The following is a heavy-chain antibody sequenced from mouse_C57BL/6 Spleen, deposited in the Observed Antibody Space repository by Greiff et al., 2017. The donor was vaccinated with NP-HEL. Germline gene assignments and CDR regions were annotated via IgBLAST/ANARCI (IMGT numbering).Heavy chain of an antibody. V-gene: IGHV1-69*01. CDR1: GYTFTSYW. D-gene: IGHD1-1*01. CDR2: IDPSDSYT. CDR3: ARTTVVADYYAMDY. Sequence: VQLQQSGAELVMPGASVKLSCKASGYTFTSYWMHWVKPRPGPGLEWIGEIDPSDSYTNYNQKFKGKSTLTVDKSSSTAYMQLSSLTSEDSAVYYCARTTVVADYYAMDYRGQGTSVTVSS. J-gene: IGHJ4*01.